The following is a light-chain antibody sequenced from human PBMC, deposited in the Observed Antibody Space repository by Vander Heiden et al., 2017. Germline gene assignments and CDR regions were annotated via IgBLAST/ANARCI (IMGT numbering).Light chain of an antibody. CDR1: KLGDKY. Sequence: SHQLTQPPSVSVSPGQTPSITCSGDKLGDKYASWYQQKPGQSPVLVIYQDSKRPSGIPERFSGSNSGNTATLTISGTQARDEADYYCQAWDSSTVVFGGGTKLTVL. CDR3: QAWDSSTVV. CDR2: QDS. V-gene: IGLV3-1*01. J-gene: IGLJ3*02.